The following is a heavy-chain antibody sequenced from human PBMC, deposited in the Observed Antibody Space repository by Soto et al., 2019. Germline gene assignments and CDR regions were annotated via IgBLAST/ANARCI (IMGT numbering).Heavy chain of an antibody. V-gene: IGHV3-33*01. CDR1: GFTFSSYG. D-gene: IGHD2-2*02. Sequence: VGSLRLSCAASGFTFSSYGMHWVRQAPGKGLEWVAVIWYDGSNKYYADSVKGRFTISRDNSKNTLYLQMNSLRAEDTAVYYCARDGIVVVPAAIGIFDYWGQGTLVTVSS. J-gene: IGHJ4*02. CDR2: IWYDGSNK. CDR3: ARDGIVVVPAAIGIFDY.